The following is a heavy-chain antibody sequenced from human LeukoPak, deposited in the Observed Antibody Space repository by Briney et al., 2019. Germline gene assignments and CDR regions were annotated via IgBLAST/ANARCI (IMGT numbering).Heavy chain of an antibody. CDR1: GFSFSSYW. Sequence: PGGSLRLSCAASGFSFSSYWVSWVRQAPGKGLEWVANIKPDGSGTYYADSVKGRFTISRDNAKNSLYLQMNSLRPEDTAIYFCAKLFESGIYNNFLRYWGQGTLVTVSS. CDR2: IKPDGSGT. V-gene: IGHV3-7*03. D-gene: IGHD3-10*01. CDR3: AKLFESGIYNNFLRY. J-gene: IGHJ4*02.